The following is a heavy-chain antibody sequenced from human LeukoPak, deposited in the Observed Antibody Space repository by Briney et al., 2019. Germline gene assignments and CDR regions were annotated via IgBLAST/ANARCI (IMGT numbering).Heavy chain of an antibody. Sequence: PGGSLRLSCAASGFTVSSNYMSWVRQAPGKGLEWVSVIYSGGSTYYADSVKGRFTISRDNSKNTLYLQMNSLRAEDTAVYYCARLSHSSSWYLQHWGQGTLVTVSS. V-gene: IGHV3-53*01. CDR2: IYSGGST. D-gene: IGHD6-13*01. J-gene: IGHJ1*01. CDR3: ARLSHSSSWYLQH. CDR1: GFTVSSNY.